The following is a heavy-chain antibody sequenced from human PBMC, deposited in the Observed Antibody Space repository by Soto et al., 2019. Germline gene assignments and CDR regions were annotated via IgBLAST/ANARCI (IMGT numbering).Heavy chain of an antibody. J-gene: IGHJ6*03. CDR2: IYYSGST. D-gene: IGHD6-25*01. Sequence: SETLSLTCTVSGRSISSYYWSWIRQPPGKGLEWIGYIYYSGSTNYNPSLKSRVTISVDTSKNQFSLKLSSVTAADTAVYYCARLPIRGGYMGVWGKGTTVTVSS. V-gene: IGHV4-59*08. CDR3: ARLPIRGGYMGV. CDR1: GRSISSYY.